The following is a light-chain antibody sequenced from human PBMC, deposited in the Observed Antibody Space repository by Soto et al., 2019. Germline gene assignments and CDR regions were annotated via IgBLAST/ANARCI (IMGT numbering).Light chain of an antibody. CDR2: GNS. V-gene: IGLV1-40*01. CDR3: QSYDGSLSAL. CDR1: SSNIGAGYD. Sequence: QSVLTQPPSVSGAPGQRVTISCTGSSSNIGAGYDVHWYQQLPGTAPKLLIYGNSNRPSGVPDRFSGSKSGTSASLAITGLQAEGGADYYCQSYDGSLSALFGGGTKLTVL. J-gene: IGLJ3*02.